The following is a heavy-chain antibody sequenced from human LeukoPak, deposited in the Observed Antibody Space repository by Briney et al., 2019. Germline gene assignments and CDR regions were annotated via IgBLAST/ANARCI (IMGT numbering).Heavy chain of an antibody. CDR1: GFTLSGSA. Sequence: GGSLRLSCAASGFTLSGSAMNWVRQAPGKGLEWVSSISSLSNYIYYEDSVKGRFTISRDYAKNSLYLQMNSLRAEDTAVYYCARDWGNWDFDYWGQGTLVIVSS. D-gene: IGHD1-1*01. J-gene: IGHJ4*02. V-gene: IGHV3-21*01. CDR2: ISSLSNYI. CDR3: ARDWGNWDFDY.